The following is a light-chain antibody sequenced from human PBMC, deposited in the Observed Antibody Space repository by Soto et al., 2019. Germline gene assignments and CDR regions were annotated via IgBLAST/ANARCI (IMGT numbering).Light chain of an antibody. CDR3: EQVNSYPLT. V-gene: IGKV1-9*01. CDR1: QGISSS. CDR2: AAS. J-gene: IGKJ4*01. Sequence: DIQLTQSPSFLSASVEDRVTITCRASQGISSSLAWYQQKPGKAPNLLIYAASTLQTGVPTRFSGSGSGTEFTLTISSLQPEDFASYYCEQVNSYPLTFGGGTKVEIK.